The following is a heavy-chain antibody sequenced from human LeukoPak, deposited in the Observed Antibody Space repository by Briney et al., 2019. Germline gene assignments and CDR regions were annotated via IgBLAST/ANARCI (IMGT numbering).Heavy chain of an antibody. CDR1: GFTFSSDW. V-gene: IGHV3-48*02. Sequence: GGSLRLSCAASGFTFSSDWMHWVRQAPGKGLEWVSSISSSSTSIYYTDSVKGRFTISRDNAKNSLYLQMNSLRDGDTAVYYCARDVPVAGAPFDYWGQGTLVTVSS. D-gene: IGHD6-19*01. CDR3: ARDVPVAGAPFDY. J-gene: IGHJ4*02. CDR2: ISSSSTSI.